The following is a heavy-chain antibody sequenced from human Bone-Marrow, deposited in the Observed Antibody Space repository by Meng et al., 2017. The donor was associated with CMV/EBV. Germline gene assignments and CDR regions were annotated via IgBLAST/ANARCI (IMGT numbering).Heavy chain of an antibody. V-gene: IGHV3-7*01. Sequence: GGSLRLSCRDSGLTFSTSWMTWVRQAPGKGLEWVANIKEDGSEKNYVDSVKGRFTIARDNARNSLYLQMNSLRAEDTAVYYCARDLGHGWSSYFDYWGQGTLVTVSS. CDR2: IKEDGSEK. CDR3: ARDLGHGWSSYFDY. D-gene: IGHD6-19*01. CDR1: GLTFSTSW. J-gene: IGHJ4*02.